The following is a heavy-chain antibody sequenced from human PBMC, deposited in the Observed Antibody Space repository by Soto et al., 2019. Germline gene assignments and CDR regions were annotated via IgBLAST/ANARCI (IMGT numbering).Heavy chain of an antibody. CDR2: ISGSDSST. CDR1: GFTFNNYA. Sequence: EVQLLESGGGLVQPGGSLRLSCAASGFTFNNYAMNWVRQAPGKGLEWVSGISGSDSSTYFADSVKGRFTISRDNSKNTVYLQMNSLRADDTAVYYCAKDMDTTGITGVPDYWGQGTLVTVS. D-gene: IGHD1-1*01. V-gene: IGHV3-23*01. J-gene: IGHJ4*02. CDR3: AKDMDTTGITGVPDY.